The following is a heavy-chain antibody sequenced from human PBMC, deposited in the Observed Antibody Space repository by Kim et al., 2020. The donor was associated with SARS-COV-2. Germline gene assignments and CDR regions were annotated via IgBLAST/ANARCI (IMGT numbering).Heavy chain of an antibody. V-gene: IGHV4-4*02. CDR2: IYHSGST. Sequence: SETLSLTCAVSGGSISSSNWWSWVRQPPGKGLEWIGEIYHSGSTNYNPSLKSRVTISVDKSKNQFSLKLSSVTAADTAVYYCARDLGYGGNSGRDAFDIWGQGTMVTVSS. CDR3: ARDLGYGGNSGRDAFDI. CDR1: GGSISSSNW. J-gene: IGHJ3*02. D-gene: IGHD4-17*01.